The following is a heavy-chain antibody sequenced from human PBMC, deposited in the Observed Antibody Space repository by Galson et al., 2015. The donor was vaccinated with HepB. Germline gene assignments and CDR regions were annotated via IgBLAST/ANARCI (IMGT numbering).Heavy chain of an antibody. D-gene: IGHD3-9*01. CDR1: GFSLSTSGMC. CDR2: IDWDDDK. V-gene: IGHV2-70*11. CDR3: ARTSYDILTGYPYYYYYYGMDV. J-gene: IGHJ6*02. Sequence: PALVKPTQTLTLTCTFSGFSLSTSGMCVSWIRQPPGKALEWLARIDWDDDKYYSTSLKTRLTISKDTSKNQVVLTMTNMDPVDTATYYCARTSYDILTGYPYYYYYYGMDVWGQGTTVTVSS.